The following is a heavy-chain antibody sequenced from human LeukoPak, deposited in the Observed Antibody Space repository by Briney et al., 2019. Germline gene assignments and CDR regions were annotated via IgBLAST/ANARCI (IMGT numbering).Heavy chain of an antibody. CDR3: ARAEALYSSSWDDYYYGIVDY. D-gene: IGHD6-13*01. V-gene: IGHV4-31*03. CDR1: GGSISSGGYY. CDR2: IYYSGST. J-gene: IGHJ4*02. Sequence: LTCTVSGGSISSGGYYWTWIRQHPGKGLEWIGFIYYSGSTYYNPSLKSRVTISLDTSTNQFSLKLSLVTAADTAVYYCARAEALYSSSWDDYYYGIVDYWGQGTL.